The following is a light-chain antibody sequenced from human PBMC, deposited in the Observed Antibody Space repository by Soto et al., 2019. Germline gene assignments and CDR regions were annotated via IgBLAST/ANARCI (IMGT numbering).Light chain of an antibody. Sequence: QSVLTQPPSVSEAPGQSVSISCSGGSSNIGNNAVQWYQQLPGKAPALIIYYDDLVPAGVSDRYSGSKSGTSASLAISGLQSEYGADYFCATLDDSLNGVVFGGGTKLTVL. V-gene: IGLV1-36*01. CDR2: YDD. CDR1: SSNIGNNA. J-gene: IGLJ3*02. CDR3: ATLDDSLNGVV.